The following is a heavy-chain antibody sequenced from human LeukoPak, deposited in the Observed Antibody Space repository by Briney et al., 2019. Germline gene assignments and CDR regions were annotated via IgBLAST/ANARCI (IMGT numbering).Heavy chain of an antibody. V-gene: IGHV3-9*01. D-gene: IGHD3-3*01. J-gene: IGHJ4*02. CDR2: ISWNSGSI. CDR3: AKSVGITIFGVVIPYFDY. CDR1: GFTFDDYA. Sequence: GRSLRLSCAASGFTFDDYAMHWVRQAPGMGLEWVSGISWNSGSIGYADSVKGRFTISRDNAKNSLYLQMNSLRAEDTALYYCAKSVGITIFGVVIPYFDYWGQGTLVTVSS.